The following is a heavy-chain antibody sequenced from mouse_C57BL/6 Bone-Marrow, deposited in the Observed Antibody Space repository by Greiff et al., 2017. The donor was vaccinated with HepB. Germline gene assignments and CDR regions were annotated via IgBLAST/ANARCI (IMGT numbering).Heavy chain of an antibody. Sequence: EVQLQESGGGLVKPGGSLKLSCAASGFTFSSYAMSWVRQTPEKRLEWVATISDGGSYTYYPDNVKGRFTISRDNAKNNLYLQMSHLKSEDTAMYYCARDRDYDGGFAYWGQGTLVTVSA. D-gene: IGHD2-4*01. CDR1: GFTFSSYA. V-gene: IGHV5-4*01. CDR2: ISDGGSYT. CDR3: ARDRDYDGGFAY. J-gene: IGHJ3*01.